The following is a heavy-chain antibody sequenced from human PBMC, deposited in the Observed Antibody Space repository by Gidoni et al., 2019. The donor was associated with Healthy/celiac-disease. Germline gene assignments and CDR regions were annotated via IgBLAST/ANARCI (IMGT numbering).Heavy chain of an antibody. D-gene: IGHD3-9*01. Sequence: EVQLLESGGGLVPPGGSLRLYCEASGFTFSSYAMSWVRQAPGKGLEWVSAIRGSGGSTYYADSVKGRFTISRDNSKNTLYLQMNSLRAEDTAVYYCAKVGGFEGAFDIWGQGTMVTVSS. J-gene: IGHJ3*02. V-gene: IGHV3-23*01. CDR1: GFTFSSYA. CDR2: IRGSGGST. CDR3: AKVGGFEGAFDI.